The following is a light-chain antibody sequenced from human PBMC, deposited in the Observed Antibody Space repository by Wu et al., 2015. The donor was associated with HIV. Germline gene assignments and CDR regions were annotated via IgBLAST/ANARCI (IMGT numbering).Light chain of an antibody. Sequence: ERVLTQSPVTLSLSPGERATLSCRASQSVNKYVAWYQQKPGQAPRLLIYDASKRASGIPAGFSGSGSGTDFTLTISSLEPEDSAVYYCQQRDNWPLTFGQGTRLEI. V-gene: IGKV3-11*01. J-gene: IGKJ5*01. CDR1: QSVNKY. CDR2: DAS. CDR3: QQRDNWPLT.